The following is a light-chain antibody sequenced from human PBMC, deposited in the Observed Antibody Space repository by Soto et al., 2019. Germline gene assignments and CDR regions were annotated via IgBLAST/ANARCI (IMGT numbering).Light chain of an antibody. V-gene: IGKV1-9*01. J-gene: IGKJ5*01. CDR1: QGISSY. Sequence: DIQLTQSPFFLSASVGDRVTITCRAGQGISSYLVWYQQKAGKAPKSLIYAASTLQSGVPSRFSGSGSGTEFTLTISSLQPEDSATYYCRQHNSFPITFGQGTRLEIK. CDR2: AAS. CDR3: RQHNSFPIT.